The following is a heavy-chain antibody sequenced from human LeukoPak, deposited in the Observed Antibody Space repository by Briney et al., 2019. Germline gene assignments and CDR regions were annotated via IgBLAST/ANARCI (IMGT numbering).Heavy chain of an antibody. Sequence: EESLKISCRGSGYRFSNYWIAWVRQVPGRGLEWMGIIYPGDSDTRYSPSFQGLVTFSADKSISTAYLQWSSLKASDTAMYYCARHFQGSGWHLDYWGQGTLVTVSS. D-gene: IGHD6-19*01. CDR3: ARHFQGSGWHLDY. CDR2: IYPGDSDT. CDR1: GYRFSNYW. J-gene: IGHJ4*02. V-gene: IGHV5-51*01.